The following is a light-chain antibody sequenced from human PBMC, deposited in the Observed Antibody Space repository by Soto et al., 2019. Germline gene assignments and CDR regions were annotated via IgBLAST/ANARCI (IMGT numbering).Light chain of an antibody. J-gene: IGKJ1*01. V-gene: IGKV3-15*01. CDR3: QQYDNWPWT. CDR1: QSVSNY. CDR2: GAS. Sequence: EIVITQSPYTLSLSPGERVTLSCRASQSVSNYLAWYQQKPGQAPRLLIFGASTRATGIPDRFSGSGSGIQFTLTISSLQSEDFAVYFCQQYDNWPWTFGQGTKVDIK.